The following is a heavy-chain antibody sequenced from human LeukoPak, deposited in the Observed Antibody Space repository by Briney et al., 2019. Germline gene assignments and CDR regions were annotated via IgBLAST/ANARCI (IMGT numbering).Heavy chain of an antibody. CDR1: GFTFSSYG. V-gene: IGHV3-23*01. D-gene: IGHD5-12*01. CDR3: AKRGVATTRYPYYYYMDV. CDR2: ISGSGGST. Sequence: WGSLRLSCAASGFTFSSYGMSWVRQAPGKGLEWVSAISGSGGSTYYADSVKGRFTISRDNSKNTLYLQMNSLRAEDTAVYYCAKRGVATTRYPYYYYMDVWGKGTTVTISS. J-gene: IGHJ6*03.